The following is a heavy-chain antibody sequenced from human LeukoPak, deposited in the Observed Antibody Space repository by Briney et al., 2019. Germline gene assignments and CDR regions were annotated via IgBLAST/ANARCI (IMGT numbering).Heavy chain of an antibody. CDR1: GFTFSNYW. D-gene: IGHD3-10*01. V-gene: IGHV3-7*01. J-gene: IGHJ4*02. CDR3: AKGSEGIDY. Sequence: GGSLRLSCVASGFTFSNYWMSWVRQAPGKGLECVANIKEDGSEKYYVDSVKGRFTISRDNAKNSLYLQMNSLRAEDTAVYYCAKGSEGIDYWGQGTLVTVSS. CDR2: IKEDGSEK.